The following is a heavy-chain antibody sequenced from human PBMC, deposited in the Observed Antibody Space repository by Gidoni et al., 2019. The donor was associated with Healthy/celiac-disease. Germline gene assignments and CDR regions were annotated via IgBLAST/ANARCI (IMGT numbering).Heavy chain of an antibody. V-gene: IGHV3-49*03. CDR3: TREPDPGYYYYGMDV. J-gene: IGHJ6*02. Sequence: EVQLVESGGGLVQPGRSLRLSCTASGFTFGDYAMSWFRQAPGKGLEWVGFIRSKAYGGTTEYAASVKGRFTISRDDSKSIAYLQMNSLKTEDTAVYYCTREPDPGYYYYGMDVWGQGTTVTVSS. CDR2: IRSKAYGGTT. CDR1: GFTFGDYA.